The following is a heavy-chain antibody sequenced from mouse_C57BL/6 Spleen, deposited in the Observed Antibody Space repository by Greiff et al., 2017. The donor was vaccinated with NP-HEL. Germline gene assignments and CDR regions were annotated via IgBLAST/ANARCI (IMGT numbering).Heavy chain of an antibody. D-gene: IGHD2-5*01. CDR3: ARERAYSNYPYYFDY. J-gene: IGHJ2*01. V-gene: IGHV5-4*01. CDR2: ISDGGSYT. Sequence: EVMLVESGGGLVKPGGSLKLSCAASGFTFSSYAMSWVRQTPEKRLEWVATISDGGSYTYYPDNVKGRFTISRDNAKNNLYLQMSHLKSEDTAMYYCARERAYSNYPYYFDYWGQGTTLTVSS. CDR1: GFTFSSYA.